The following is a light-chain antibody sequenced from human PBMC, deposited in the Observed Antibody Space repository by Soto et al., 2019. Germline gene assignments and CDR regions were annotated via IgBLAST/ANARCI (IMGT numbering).Light chain of an antibody. CDR2: WAS. J-gene: IGKJ5*01. Sequence: DIVMTQSPLSLPVMPGEPASICSSSSHSLLHSNGYKFLAWYQQKPGQPPKLLIYWASIRESGVPDRFSGSGSGTDFTLTISSLQAEDVAVYYCQQYYTNPPITFGQGTRLEIK. CDR3: QQYYTNPPIT. CDR1: HSLLHSNGYKF. V-gene: IGKV4-1*01.